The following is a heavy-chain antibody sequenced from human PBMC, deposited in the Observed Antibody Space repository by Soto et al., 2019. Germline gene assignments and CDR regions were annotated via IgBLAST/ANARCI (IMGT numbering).Heavy chain of an antibody. J-gene: IGHJ4*02. Sequence: QVQLQESGPGLVKPSETLSLTCTVSGGSISSYYWSWIRQPPGKGLEWIGYIYYSGSTNYNPSLKSRVTISVDTSKNQFSLKLSSVTAADTAVYYCARLAIKSDVDYWGQGTLVTVSS. CDR3: ARLAIKSDVDY. V-gene: IGHV4-59*08. CDR2: IYYSGST. CDR1: GGSISSYY.